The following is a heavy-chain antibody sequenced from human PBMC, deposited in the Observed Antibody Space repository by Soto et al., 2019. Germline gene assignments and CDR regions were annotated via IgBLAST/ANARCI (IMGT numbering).Heavy chain of an antibody. D-gene: IGHD3-10*01. CDR3: ARNRYGSGSPLSYYYGMDV. V-gene: IGHV3-48*04. CDR2: ISSTGSTI. J-gene: IGHJ6*02. Sequence: GESLKISCKGSGYSFTSYWISWVRQAPGKGLQWVSYISSTGSTIYYADSVKGRFTISRDNAKNSLYLQMNSLRAEDTAVYYCARNRYGSGSPLSYYYGMDVWGQGTTVTVSS. CDR1: GYSFTSYW.